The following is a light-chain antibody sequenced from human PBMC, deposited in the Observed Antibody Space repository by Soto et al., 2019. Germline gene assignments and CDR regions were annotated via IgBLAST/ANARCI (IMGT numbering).Light chain of an antibody. Sequence: QSALAQPASVSGSPGQSITISCTGTSSDIGAFNYVSWYQQHPGDAPKLLIFDVSDRPSGISVRFSASKSSNTASLTISGLQTEDEAHYFCSSYAATNTVLFGGGTKVTVL. CDR3: SSYAATNTVL. CDR1: SSDIGAFNY. CDR2: DVS. J-gene: IGLJ2*01. V-gene: IGLV2-14*03.